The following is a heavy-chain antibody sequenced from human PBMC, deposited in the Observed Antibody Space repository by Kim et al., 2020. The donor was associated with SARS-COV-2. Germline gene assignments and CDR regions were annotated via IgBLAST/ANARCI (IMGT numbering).Heavy chain of an antibody. CDR3: ARRHWPTPRWATMPGWFDP. J-gene: IGHJ5*02. CDR2: IYYSGST. D-gene: IGHD2-2*01. V-gene: IGHV4-39*01. Sequence: SETLSLTCTVSGGSISSSSYYWGWIRQPPGKGLEWIGSIYYSGSTYYNPSLKSRVTISVDTYKNQFSLKLSSVTAADTAVYYCARRHWPTPRWATMPGWFDPWGQGTLVTVSS. CDR1: GGSISSSSYY.